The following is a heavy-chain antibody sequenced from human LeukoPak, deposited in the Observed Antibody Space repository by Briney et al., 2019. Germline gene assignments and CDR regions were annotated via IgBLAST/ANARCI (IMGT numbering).Heavy chain of an antibody. D-gene: IGHD6-19*01. Sequence: PGGSLRLSCAASGFTFSSYAMSWVRQAPGKGLEWVSAISGSGGSTYYADSVKGRFTISRDNSKNTVYLQMNSLRAEDTAVYYCAGMSLGYSSGWYGFPNWFDPWGQGTLVTVSS. V-gene: IGHV3-23*01. J-gene: IGHJ5*02. CDR2: ISGSGGST. CDR3: AGMSLGYSSGWYGFPNWFDP. CDR1: GFTFSSYA.